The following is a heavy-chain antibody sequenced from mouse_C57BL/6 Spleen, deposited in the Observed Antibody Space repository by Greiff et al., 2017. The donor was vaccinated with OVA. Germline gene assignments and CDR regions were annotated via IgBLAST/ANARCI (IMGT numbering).Heavy chain of an antibody. CDR2: IRNKANGYTT. J-gene: IGHJ2*01. V-gene: IGHV7-3*01. CDR3: ARYTVGFDY. Sequence: EVKVEESGGGLVQPGGSLSLSCAASGFTFTDYYMSWVRQPPGKALEWLGFIRNKANGYTTEYSASVKGRFTISRDNSQSILYLQMNALRAEDSATYYCARYTVGFDYWGQGTTLTVSS. D-gene: IGHD1-1*02. CDR1: GFTFTDYY.